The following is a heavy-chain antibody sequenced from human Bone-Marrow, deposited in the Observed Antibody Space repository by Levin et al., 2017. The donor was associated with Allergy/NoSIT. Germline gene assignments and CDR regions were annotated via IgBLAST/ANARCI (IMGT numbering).Heavy chain of an antibody. J-gene: IGHJ4*02. CDR1: GYRFTSYW. D-gene: IGHD1-26*01. CDR3: ARVMGGFTGYVEHFDS. CDR2: IYPGNFDT. Sequence: GESLKISCKASGYRFTSYWVGWVRQMPGKGLEWMGVIYPGNFDTRYSPSFQGQVTISADKSLSMVSLQWSAVRASDTAMYFCARVMGGFTGYVEHFDSWGQGTQVIVSS. V-gene: IGHV5-51*01.